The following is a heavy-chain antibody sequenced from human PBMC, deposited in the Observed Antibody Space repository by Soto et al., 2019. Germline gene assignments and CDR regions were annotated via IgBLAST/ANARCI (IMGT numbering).Heavy chain of an antibody. D-gene: IGHD1-7*01. Sequence: PSETLSLTCTVSGGSISSYYWSWIRQPPGKGLEWIGYIYYSGNTNYNPSLKSRVTISVDTSENQFSLKLSSVTAADTAVYYCGRGEVDRYNWNYGIDYWGQGTLVTVSS. CDR1: GGSISSYY. V-gene: IGHV4-59*01. J-gene: IGHJ4*02. CDR3: GRGEVDRYNWNYGIDY. CDR2: IYYSGNT.